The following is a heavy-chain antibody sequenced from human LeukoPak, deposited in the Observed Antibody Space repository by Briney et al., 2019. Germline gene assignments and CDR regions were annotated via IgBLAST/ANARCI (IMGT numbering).Heavy chain of an antibody. Sequence: GGSLRLSCAVSGFTFSSYGMHWVRQAPGKGLEWVAFIRYDGSNKYYADSVKGRFTISRDNSKITLYLQMNSLRAEDTAVYYCAKDRDSSSWYYFDYWGQGTLVTVSS. J-gene: IGHJ4*02. CDR1: GFTFSSYG. D-gene: IGHD6-13*01. CDR2: IRYDGSNK. V-gene: IGHV3-30*02. CDR3: AKDRDSSSWYYFDY.